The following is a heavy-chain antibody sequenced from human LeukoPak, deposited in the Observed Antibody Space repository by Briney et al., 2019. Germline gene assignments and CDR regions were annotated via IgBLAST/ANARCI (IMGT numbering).Heavy chain of an antibody. V-gene: IGHV3-30*04. CDR2: VFYDGSIQ. D-gene: IGHD6-13*01. J-gene: IGHJ6*03. CDR1: GFTFSNYA. Sequence: GSLRLSCAASGFTFSNYAMRWVRQPPGKGLEWVAVVFYDGSIQYYADSVKGRFTISRDNSKNTLYLQISSLRTEDTAVYYCARGRIEQQRTLGRSTNYYSYYYMDVWGKGTTVTVSS. CDR3: ARGRIEQQRTLGRSTNYYSYYYMDV.